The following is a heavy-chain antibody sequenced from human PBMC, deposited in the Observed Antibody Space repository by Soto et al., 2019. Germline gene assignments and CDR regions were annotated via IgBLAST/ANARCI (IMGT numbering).Heavy chain of an antibody. D-gene: IGHD1-20*01. J-gene: IGHJ3*01. V-gene: IGHV4-39*02. CDR2: IYYNGDT. CDR3: AGRLICNCKPGDSFYF. Sequence: QLQLQESGPGLVKPAETLSLKCAVSGGSVSSGNYFWGWIRQPPGKGLEWIGNIYYNGDTYYSPSLNVPVHLFVDTAQDPVSLRVTSLDGAVPAFYYGAGRLICNCKPGDSFYFLCQGTLVTVSS. CDR1: GGSVSSGNYF.